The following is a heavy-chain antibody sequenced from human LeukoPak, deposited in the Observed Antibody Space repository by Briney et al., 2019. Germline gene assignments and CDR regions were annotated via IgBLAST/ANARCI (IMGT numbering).Heavy chain of an antibody. CDR2: INHSGST. J-gene: IGHJ4*02. CDR1: GGSFSGYY. V-gene: IGHV4-34*01. D-gene: IGHD4-17*01. Sequence: KPSETLSLTCAVYGGSFSGYYWSWIRQPPGKGLEWIGEINHSGSTNYNPSLKSRVTISVDTSKNQFSLKLSSVTAADTAVYHCARSTHDYGGHFDYWGQETLVTVSS. CDR3: ARSTHDYGGHFDY.